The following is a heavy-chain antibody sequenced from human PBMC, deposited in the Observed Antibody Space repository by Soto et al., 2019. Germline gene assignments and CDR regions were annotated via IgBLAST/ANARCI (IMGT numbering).Heavy chain of an antibody. V-gene: IGHV3-21*01. CDR3: ARELLTDYYYYYAVDV. CDR2: ISNNGVYT. J-gene: IGHJ6*02. D-gene: IGHD3-10*01. Sequence: GGSLRLSCVGSGFTLRSYTMNWVRQAPGKGLEWVSSISNNGVYTYYGDSVKGRFTISRDNAKNSLYLQMNSLRGEDTAVYYCARELLTDYYYYYAVDVWGPGTTVTVSS. CDR1: GFTLRSYT.